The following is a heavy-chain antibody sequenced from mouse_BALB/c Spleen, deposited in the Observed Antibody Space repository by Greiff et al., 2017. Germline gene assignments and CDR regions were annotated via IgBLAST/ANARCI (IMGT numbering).Heavy chain of an antibody. Sequence: QVQLQQSGADLVKPGASVKLSCTASGYTFTSYYMYWVKQRPGQGLEWIGEINPSNGGTNFNEKFKSKATLTVDKSSSTAYMQLSSLTSEDSAVYYCTRRDYYAMDYWGQGTSVTVSS. J-gene: IGHJ4*01. CDR1: GYTFTSYY. CDR3: TRRDYYAMDY. CDR2: INPSNGGT. V-gene: IGHV1S81*02.